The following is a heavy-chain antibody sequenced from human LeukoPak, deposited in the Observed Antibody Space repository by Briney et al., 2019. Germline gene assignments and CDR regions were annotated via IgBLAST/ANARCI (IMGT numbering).Heavy chain of an antibody. J-gene: IGHJ4*02. CDR1: GYTFTGYY. CDR3: ARAFPDCGGDCYVMYDC. V-gene: IGHV1-2*02. CDR2: INPNSDGT. Sequence: EASVKVSCKASGYTFTGYYMHWVRQAPGQGLEWMGWINPNSDGTSYAQKFQGRVTMTRDTSISTAYMELSRLRSDDTAVYYCARAFPDCGGDCYVMYDCWGQGTLVTASS. D-gene: IGHD2-21*02.